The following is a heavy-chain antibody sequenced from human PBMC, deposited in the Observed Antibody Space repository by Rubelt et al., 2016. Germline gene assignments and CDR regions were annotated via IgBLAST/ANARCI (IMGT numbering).Heavy chain of an antibody. CDR1: GDSVRSGSY. D-gene: IGHD5-18*01. V-gene: IGHV4-61*01. Sequence: QVELQESGPGVVKPSETLSLTCTVSGDSVRSGSYWGWFRQPPGKGLEWIAYIYYSGSTNYNPSLKSRVTISIDQSKNHFSRKLTSVTAADTAIYYCARDRRTDKVSYDAFDIWGQGTMVTVSS. CDR3: ARDRRTDKVSYDAFDI. CDR2: IYYSGST. J-gene: IGHJ3*02.